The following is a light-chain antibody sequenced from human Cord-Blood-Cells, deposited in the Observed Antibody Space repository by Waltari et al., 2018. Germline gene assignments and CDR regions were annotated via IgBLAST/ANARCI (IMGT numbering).Light chain of an antibody. CDR2: DVS. J-gene: IGLJ3*02. CDR1: SSDVGGYNY. Sequence: QSALTQPRSVSGSPGPSVTISCTGTSSDVGGYNYVSWYQQHPGKAPKLMIYDVSKWPSGVPDRFSGSKSGNTASLTISGLQAEDEADYYCCSYAGSYGWVFGGGTKLTVL. CDR3: CSYAGSYGWV. V-gene: IGLV2-11*01.